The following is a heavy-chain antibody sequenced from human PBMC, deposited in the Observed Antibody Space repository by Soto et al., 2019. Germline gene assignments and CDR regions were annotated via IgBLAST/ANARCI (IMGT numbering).Heavy chain of an antibody. CDR1: GFTFSSYS. J-gene: IGHJ6*03. V-gene: IGHV3-48*01. CDR3: ARSGYSYGYYYYYMDV. D-gene: IGHD5-18*01. Sequence: PGGSLRLSCAASGFTFSSYSINWVRQAPGKGLEWVSYISSSSSTIYYADSVKGRFTISRDNAKNSLYLQMNSLRAEDTAVYYCARSGYSYGYYYYYMDVWGKGTTVTVSS. CDR2: ISSSSSTI.